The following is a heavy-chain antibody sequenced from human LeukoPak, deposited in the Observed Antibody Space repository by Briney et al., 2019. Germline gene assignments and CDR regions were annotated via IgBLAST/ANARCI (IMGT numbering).Heavy chain of an antibody. Sequence: SETLSLTCTVSGGPISSGGYYWSWIRQHPGKGLEWIGYIYYSGSTYYNPSLKSRVTISVDTSKNQFSLKLSSVTAADTAVYYCARDGDILTGYHEWGQGTLVTVSS. CDR2: IYYSGST. CDR3: ARDGDILTGYHE. D-gene: IGHD3-9*01. CDR1: GGPISSGGYY. J-gene: IGHJ4*02. V-gene: IGHV4-31*03.